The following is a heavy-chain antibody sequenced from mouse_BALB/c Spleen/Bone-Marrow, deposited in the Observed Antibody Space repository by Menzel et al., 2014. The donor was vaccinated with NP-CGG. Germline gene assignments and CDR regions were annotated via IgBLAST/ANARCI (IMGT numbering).Heavy chain of an antibody. CDR1: GSDFSRYW. V-gene: IGHV4-1*02. CDR3: ARPLYDGYYVWFAY. Sequence: DVMLVESGGGLVQPGGSLKLSCAASGSDFSRYWMSWVRQAPGKGLEWIGEINPDSSTINYTPSLKDKFIISRDNAKNTLYLQMSKVRSEDTALYYCARPLYDGYYVWFAYWGQGTLVTVSA. J-gene: IGHJ3*01. D-gene: IGHD2-3*01. CDR2: INPDSSTI.